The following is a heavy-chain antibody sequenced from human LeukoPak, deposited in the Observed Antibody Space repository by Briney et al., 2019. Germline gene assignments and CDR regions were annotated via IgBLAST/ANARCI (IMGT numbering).Heavy chain of an antibody. CDR1: GYTFTSYY. Sequence: ASVKVSCKASGYTFTSYYMHWVRQAPGQGLEWMGIINPSSGSTSYAQKFQGRVTMTRDTSTSTVYMELSSLRSEDTAVYYCARDSRGEYDYVWGSYRSPDYWGQGTLVTVSS. J-gene: IGHJ4*02. D-gene: IGHD3-16*02. CDR2: INPSSGST. CDR3: ARDSRGEYDYVWGSYRSPDY. V-gene: IGHV1-46*03.